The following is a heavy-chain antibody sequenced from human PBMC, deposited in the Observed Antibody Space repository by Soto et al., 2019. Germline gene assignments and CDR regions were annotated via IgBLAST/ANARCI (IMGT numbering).Heavy chain of an antibody. D-gene: IGHD3-3*01. Sequence: QAYLVESGGGVVQPGRSLRLSCAASGFSFSTFALHWVRQAPGEGLEWGALISHDGRNEKYAESVKGRFTISRDNSKNTVYMQMDSLRLEDTGVYYCARDGLPDDFRSGGYWFDPWGQGTQVTVSS. CDR2: ISHDGRNE. CDR1: GFSFSTFA. V-gene: IGHV3-30-3*01. J-gene: IGHJ5*02. CDR3: ARDGLPDDFRSGGYWFDP.